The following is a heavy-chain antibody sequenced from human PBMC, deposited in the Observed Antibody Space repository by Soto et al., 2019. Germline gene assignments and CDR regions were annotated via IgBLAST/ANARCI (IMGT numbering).Heavy chain of an antibody. Sequence: QVQLVQSGTEVKKPGSSVKVSCKASGDTFSFYTINWVRQAPGLGLEWVGRINPIVSMSNYAQKFQGRVSMTADKSTITAYTELRSLRSDDTAMYFCAARYGSGYRAFDYWGQGALVIVSS. CDR3: AARYGSGYRAFDY. D-gene: IGHD3-10*01. V-gene: IGHV1-69*02. J-gene: IGHJ4*02. CDR1: GDTFSFYT. CDR2: INPIVSMS.